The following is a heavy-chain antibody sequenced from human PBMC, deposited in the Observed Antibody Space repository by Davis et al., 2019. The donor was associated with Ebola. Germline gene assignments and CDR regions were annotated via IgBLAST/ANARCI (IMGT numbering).Heavy chain of an antibody. J-gene: IGHJ4*02. CDR2: IYSGGST. Sequence: AGSLRLSCAASGFTVSSNYMSWVRQAPGKGLEWVSVIYSGGSTYYADSVKGRFTISRDNSKNTLYLQMNSLRAEDTAVYYCASQSPDYGGNRGWGQGTLVTVSS. D-gene: IGHD4-23*01. CDR3: ASQSPDYGGNRG. CDR1: GFTVSSNY. V-gene: IGHV3-53*01.